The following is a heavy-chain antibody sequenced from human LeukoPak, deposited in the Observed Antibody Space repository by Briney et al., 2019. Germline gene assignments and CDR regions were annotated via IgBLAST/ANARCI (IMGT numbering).Heavy chain of an antibody. J-gene: IGHJ3*02. V-gene: IGHV3-21*01. CDR2: ISSSSSYI. Sequence: GGSLRLSCAASGFTFSDYSMNWVRQAPGKGLEWVSSISSSSSYIYYADSVRGRFTISRDNAENSLYLQMSSLRAEDTAVYYCARPERDIWGQGTMVTVSS. CDR3: ARPERDI. CDR1: GFTFSDYS.